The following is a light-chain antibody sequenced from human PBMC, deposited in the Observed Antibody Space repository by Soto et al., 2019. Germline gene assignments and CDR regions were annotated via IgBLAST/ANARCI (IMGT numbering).Light chain of an antibody. CDR2: GAS. CDR3: QHYDSSPPKYT. V-gene: IGKV3-20*01. CDR1: QTISSSY. J-gene: IGKJ2*01. Sequence: EIVLTQSPGTLSLSPGERATLSCRASQTISSSYLAWYQQKPGQAPRLLIFGASSRATDIPDRFSGSGSGTDFTLTISRLQPEDVAVDYCQHYDSSPPKYTFGQGTKLEIK.